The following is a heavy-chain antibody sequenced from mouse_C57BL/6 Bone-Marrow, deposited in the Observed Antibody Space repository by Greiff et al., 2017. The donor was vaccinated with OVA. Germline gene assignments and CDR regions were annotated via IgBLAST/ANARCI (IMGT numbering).Heavy chain of an antibody. Sequence: AASGVDFSRYWMSWVRRAPGKGLEWIGEINPDSSTINYAPSLKDKFIISRDNAKNTLYLQMSKVRSEDTALYYCARQGVVAPYAMDYWGQGTSVTVSS. D-gene: IGHD1-1*01. J-gene: IGHJ4*01. V-gene: IGHV4-1*01. CDR1: GVDFSRYW. CDR3: ARQGVVAPYAMDY. CDR2: INPDSSTI.